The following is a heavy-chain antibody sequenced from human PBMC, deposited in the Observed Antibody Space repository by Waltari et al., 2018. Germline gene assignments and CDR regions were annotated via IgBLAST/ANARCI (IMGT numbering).Heavy chain of an antibody. J-gene: IGHJ6*03. CDR1: GFTFSSYA. Sequence: QVQLVESGGGVVQPGRSLRLSCAASGFTFSSYAMHWVRQAPGKGLEWVAVISYDGSNKYYADSVKGRFTISRDNSKNTLYLQMNSLRAEDTAVYYCAKGGGYYYMDVWGKGTTVTVSS. V-gene: IGHV3-30-3*01. CDR3: AKGGGYYYMDV. D-gene: IGHD3-16*01. CDR2: ISYDGSNK.